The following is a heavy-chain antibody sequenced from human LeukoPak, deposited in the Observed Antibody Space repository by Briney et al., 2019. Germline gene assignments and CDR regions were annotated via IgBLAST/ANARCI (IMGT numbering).Heavy chain of an antibody. CDR3: ARLSRITMVRGAMDA. CDR1: GYSFTNYW. D-gene: IGHD3-10*01. CDR2: IYPRDSEI. J-gene: IGHJ6*02. Sequence: GESLKISCKGSGYSFTNYWIGWVRQMPGQGLEWMGLIYPRDSEIRNSPSFQGQVTISADKSINTAYLQWSTLKASDTAIYYCARLSRITMVRGAMDAWGQGTPVTVSS. V-gene: IGHV5-51*01.